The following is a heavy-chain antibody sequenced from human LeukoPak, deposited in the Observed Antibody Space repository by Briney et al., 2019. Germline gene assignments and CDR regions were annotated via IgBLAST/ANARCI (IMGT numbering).Heavy chain of an antibody. CDR1: GYTFTSYD. Sequence: ASVKVSCKTSGYTFTSYDLNWVRQATGQGLEWMGWVNPNSGNTAYAQKFQGRVTMTRDMSTSTVYMELSSLRSEDTAVYYCARGGELSPNNWFDPWGQGTLVTVSS. CDR2: VNPNSGNT. J-gene: IGHJ5*02. V-gene: IGHV1-8*01. D-gene: IGHD3-16*02. CDR3: ARGGELSPNNWFDP.